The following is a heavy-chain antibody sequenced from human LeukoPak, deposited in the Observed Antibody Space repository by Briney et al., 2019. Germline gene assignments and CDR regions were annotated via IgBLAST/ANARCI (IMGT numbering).Heavy chain of an antibody. D-gene: IGHD2-21*02. CDR1: GYTFTSYD. J-gene: IGHJ3*02. Sequence: ASVKVSCKASGYTFTSYDINWVRQATGQGLEWMGWMSPNSDNRGYEQNFQGRVTMTMDISISTAYMELSSLRSEDTAVYYCAAIMVVTAGVAFNIWGQGTMVTVSS. CDR2: MSPNSDNR. V-gene: IGHV1-8*01. CDR3: AAIMVVTAGVAFNI.